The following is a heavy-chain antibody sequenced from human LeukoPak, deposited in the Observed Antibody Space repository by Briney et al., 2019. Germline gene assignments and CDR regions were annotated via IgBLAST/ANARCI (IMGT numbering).Heavy chain of an antibody. V-gene: IGHV1-69*13. J-gene: IGHJ4*02. Sequence: SVKVSCKASGGTFSSYANSWVRQAPGQGLEWMGGIIPIFGTANYAQKFQGRVTITADESTSTAYMELSSLRSEDTAVYYCATGELVRVFDYWGQGTLVTVSS. CDR2: IIPIFGTA. CDR3: ATGELVRVFDY. CDR1: GGTFSSYA.